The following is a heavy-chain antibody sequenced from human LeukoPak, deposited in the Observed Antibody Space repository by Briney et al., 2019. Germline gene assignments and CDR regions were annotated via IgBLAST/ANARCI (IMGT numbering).Heavy chain of an antibody. Sequence: SETLSLTCTVSGGSISTSSYYWGWIRQPPGKGLEWTGSIYYSGSTYYNPSLKSRVTISVDRSKNQFSLRLSSVTAADTAMYFCARRQGVGAPYFDLWGQGTLVTVSS. CDR1: GGSISTSSYY. CDR3: ARRQGVGAPYFDL. J-gene: IGHJ4*02. CDR2: IYYSGST. V-gene: IGHV4-39*01. D-gene: IGHD1-26*01.